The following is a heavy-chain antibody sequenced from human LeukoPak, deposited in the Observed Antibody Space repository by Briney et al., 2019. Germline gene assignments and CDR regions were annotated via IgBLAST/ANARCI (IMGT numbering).Heavy chain of an antibody. V-gene: IGHV4-59*01. J-gene: IGHJ4*02. CDR3: ARDKAALGTLD. D-gene: IGHD6-13*01. CDR2: IYNTGNT. Sequence: SETLSLTCTVSGGSISGYYWTWIRQPPGKGLEWIGFIYNTGNTNYNPSLKSRVTISVDTSKNQFSLKLSSVTAADTAVYYCARDKAALGTLDWGQGTLVIVSS. CDR1: GGSISGYY.